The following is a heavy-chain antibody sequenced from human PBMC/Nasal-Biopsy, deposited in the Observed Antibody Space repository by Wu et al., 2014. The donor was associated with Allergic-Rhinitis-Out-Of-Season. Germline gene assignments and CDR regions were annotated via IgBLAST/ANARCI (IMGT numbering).Heavy chain of an antibody. D-gene: IGHD2-21*01. CDR3: ARLGSCGVDCYSFDS. J-gene: IGHJ4*02. CDR2: IHYNGHT. CDR1: GTSITHSY. Sequence: TLSLTCTVSGTSITHSYWSWIRQSPGKELDYIAFIHYNGHTNYSPSLRSRATQSIDTSKNQFSLRLSSVTAADTAVYYCARLGSCGVDCYSFDSWGQGTLVTVSS. V-gene: IGHV4-59*08.